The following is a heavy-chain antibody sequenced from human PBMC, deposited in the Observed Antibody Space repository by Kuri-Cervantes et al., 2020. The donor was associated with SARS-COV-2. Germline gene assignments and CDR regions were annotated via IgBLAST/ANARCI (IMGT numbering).Heavy chain of an antibody. V-gene: IGHV1-69*13. CDR2: IIPIFGTA. CDR1: GGTFSSYA. CDR3: ARVEEYGDSYYYYYDMDV. Sequence: SVKVSCKASGGTFSSYAISWVRQAPGQGLEWMGGIIPIFGTANYAQKFQGRVTITADESTSTAYMELSSLRSEDTAVYYCARVEEYGDSYYYYYDMDVWGQGTTVTVSS. D-gene: IGHD4-17*01. J-gene: IGHJ6*02.